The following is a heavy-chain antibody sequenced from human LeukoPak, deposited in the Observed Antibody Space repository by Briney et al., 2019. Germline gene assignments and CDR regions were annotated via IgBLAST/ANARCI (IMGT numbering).Heavy chain of an antibody. D-gene: IGHD3-10*01. J-gene: IGHJ4*02. V-gene: IGHV3-7*01. CDR2: INQDASEK. Sequence: QPGGSLRLSCAASGFTFTSYWMVWVRQTPGKGLEWVANINQDASEKNYADSVKGRFTISRDNARNSLFLQMNGLRAEDTALYYCASSYYHDGDYWGQGTLVTVSS. CDR3: ASSYYHDGDY. CDR1: GFTFTSYW.